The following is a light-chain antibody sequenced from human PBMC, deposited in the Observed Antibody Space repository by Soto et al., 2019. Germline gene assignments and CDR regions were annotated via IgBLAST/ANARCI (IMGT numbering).Light chain of an antibody. Sequence: DIQMTQSPATLSASVGDRVTITCRASQSISSRLAWYQQKPGKAPKLLIYGASTYGNGVPSRFSGSGSGTAFTLSISSLQADDFDTYFCEEYDGHCTFGQGTKLEIK. J-gene: IGKJ2*02. CDR2: GAS. CDR1: QSISSR. CDR3: EEYDGHCT. V-gene: IGKV1-5*03.